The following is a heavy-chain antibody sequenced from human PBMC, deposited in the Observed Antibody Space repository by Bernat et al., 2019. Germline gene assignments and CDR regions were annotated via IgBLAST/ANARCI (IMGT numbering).Heavy chain of an antibody. CDR2: ISYDGSNK. V-gene: IGHV3-30*18. D-gene: IGHD5-12*01. CDR3: AKDPGYSGYDWSDY. J-gene: IGHJ4*02. CDR1: GFTFSSYG. Sequence: QVQLVESGGGVVQPGRSLRLSCAASGFTFSSYGMHWVRQAPGKGLEWVAVISYDGSNKYYADSVKGRFTISRDNSKNTLVLQMNSLGAEDTAVYYCAKDPGYSGYDWSDYWGQGTLVTVSS.